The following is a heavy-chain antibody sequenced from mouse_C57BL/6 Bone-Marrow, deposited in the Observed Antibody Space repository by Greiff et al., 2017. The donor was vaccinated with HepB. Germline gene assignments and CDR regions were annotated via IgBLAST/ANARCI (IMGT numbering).Heavy chain of an antibody. CDR3: ARHEGTRYYGKMAMDY. J-gene: IGHJ4*01. CDR2: FYPGSGSI. D-gene: IGHD1-1*01. V-gene: IGHV1-62-2*01. Sequence: VQLQQSGAELVKPGASVKLSCKASGYTFTEYTIHWVKQRSGQGLEWIGWFYPGSGSIKYNENFKDKATLTADKSSSTVYMELSRLTSEDSAVYCCARHEGTRYYGKMAMDYWGQGTSVTVSS. CDR1: GYTFTEYT.